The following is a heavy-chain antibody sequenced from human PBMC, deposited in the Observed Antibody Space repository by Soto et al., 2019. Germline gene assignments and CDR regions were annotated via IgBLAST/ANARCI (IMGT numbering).Heavy chain of an antibody. J-gene: IGHJ3*01. Sequence: SLRLSCVSSVFTFEDYSLHCVRQFPGKGLEWVAGISGNSGSSGYADSVRGRFTVSRDNAKNSLFLQMSSLSPEDTALYYCTKRRSARPGFDAFDLWGQGTMVNVSS. D-gene: IGHD3-10*01. CDR3: TKRRSARPGFDAFDL. CDR1: VFTFEDYS. CDR2: ISGNSGSS. V-gene: IGHV3-9*01.